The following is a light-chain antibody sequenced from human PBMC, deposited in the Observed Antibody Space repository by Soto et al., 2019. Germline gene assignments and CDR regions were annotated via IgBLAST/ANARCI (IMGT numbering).Light chain of an antibody. V-gene: IGKV1-39*01. J-gene: IGKJ3*01. CDR2: AAS. CDR1: QSISSY. CDR3: QQSYSTPRFT. Sequence: DIQMTPSPSSLSASVGDRVTITCRASQSISSYLNWYQQKPGKAPNLLIYAASSLQSGVPSRFSGSGSGTDFTLTISSLQPEDFATYYCQQSYSTPRFTFGPGTKVDIK.